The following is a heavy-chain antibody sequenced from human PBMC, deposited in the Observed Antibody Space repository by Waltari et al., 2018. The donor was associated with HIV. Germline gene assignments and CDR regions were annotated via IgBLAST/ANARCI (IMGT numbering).Heavy chain of an antibody. CDR1: GFTFNTAW. J-gene: IGHJ4*02. CDR2: IKKKTEGGTT. V-gene: IGHV3-15*01. Sequence: EVQLVESGGGLVKPGGSLRLSCVVSGFTFNTAWMSWVRQAPGKGLEWVGRIKKKTEGGTTDYAAPVKGRFTFSRDDSKDTLYLQMNSLKTEDTGVYYCGTGYGTYDFWGQGTLVTVSS. D-gene: IGHD1-7*01. CDR3: GTGYGTYDF.